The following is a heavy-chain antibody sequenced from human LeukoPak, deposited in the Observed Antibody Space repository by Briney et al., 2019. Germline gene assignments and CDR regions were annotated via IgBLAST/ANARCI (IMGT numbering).Heavy chain of an antibody. V-gene: IGHV3-30*02. J-gene: IGHJ4*02. CDR3: AKDVLGYCSSTSCL. CDR1: GFTFSNYA. D-gene: IGHD2-2*01. CDR2: IRYDGSNK. Sequence: GGSLRLSCAASGFTFSNYAMHWVRQAPGKGLEWVTFIRYDGSNKYYAESVKGRFTISRDNSKNTLYLQMNSLRAEDTAVYYCAKDVLGYCSSTSCLWGQGTLVTVSS.